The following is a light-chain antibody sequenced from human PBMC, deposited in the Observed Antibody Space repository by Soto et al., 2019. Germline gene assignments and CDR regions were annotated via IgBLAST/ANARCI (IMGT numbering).Light chain of an antibody. CDR3: QQRSNWPPRYT. CDR2: DAS. J-gene: IGKJ2*01. Sequence: EIVLTQSPATLSLSPGERATLSCRASQSVSSYLAWYQQKPGQAPRLLIYDASNRATGIPARFSGSGSETDFTLTISSLESEDFAVYYCQQRSNWPPRYTFGQGTKLEIK. CDR1: QSVSSY. V-gene: IGKV3-11*01.